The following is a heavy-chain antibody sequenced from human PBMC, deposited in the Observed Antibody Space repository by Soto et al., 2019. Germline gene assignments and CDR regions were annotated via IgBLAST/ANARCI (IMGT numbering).Heavy chain of an antibody. CDR1: GYTFTSYG. Sequence: QVQLVQSGAEVKKPGASVKVSCKASGYTFTSYGISWVRQAPGQGLEWMGWISAYNGNTNYAQKLQGRVTMSTQTHXRTAYRELRSLRSDDTAVYYCARESAAAGYYYFDYWGQGTLVTVSS. D-gene: IGHD6-13*01. J-gene: IGHJ4*02. CDR2: ISAYNGNT. CDR3: ARESAAAGYYYFDY. V-gene: IGHV1-18*01.